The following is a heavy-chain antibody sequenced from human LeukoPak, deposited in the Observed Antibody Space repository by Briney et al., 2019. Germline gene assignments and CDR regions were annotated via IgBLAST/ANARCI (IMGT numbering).Heavy chain of an antibody. Sequence: PSETLSLTCTVSGGAISSYYWSWIRQPPGKGLEWIRYIFDSGNTNYNPSLKSRVTISVDTSKNQFSLKLSSVTAADTAVYYCARQNYDILTGSQYYFDYWGQGTLVTVSS. D-gene: IGHD3-9*01. CDR1: GGAISSYY. J-gene: IGHJ4*02. V-gene: IGHV4-59*01. CDR3: ARQNYDILTGSQYYFDY. CDR2: IFDSGNT.